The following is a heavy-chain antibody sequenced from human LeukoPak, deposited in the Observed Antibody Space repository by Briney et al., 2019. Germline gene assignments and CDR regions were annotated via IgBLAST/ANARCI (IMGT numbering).Heavy chain of an antibody. CDR1: GFTFSSYD. D-gene: IGHD1-14*01. CDR3: ARDPRSITSRRGDYYFGMDV. CDR2: IGTAGDT. Sequence: PGGSLRLSCAASGFTFSSYDMHWVRQSTGKGLEWVSCIGTAGDTFYPDSVKGRFTISRDNAKNSLYLQMNRLRAGDTGVYFCARDPRSITSRRGDYYFGMDVWGQGTAVTVSS. J-gene: IGHJ6*02. V-gene: IGHV3-13*01.